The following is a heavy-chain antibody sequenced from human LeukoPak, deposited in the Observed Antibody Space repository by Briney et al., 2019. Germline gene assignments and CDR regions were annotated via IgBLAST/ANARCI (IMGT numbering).Heavy chain of an antibody. D-gene: IGHD6-19*01. CDR3: ARSESSAWHY. J-gene: IGHJ4*02. CDR1: GGTFSSYA. CDR2: INPNSGGT. V-gene: IGHV1-2*02. Sequence: ASVKVSCKASGGTFSSYAISWVRQAPGQGLEWMGWINPNSGGTNYAQKFQGRVTMTRDTSINTAYMELSSLTSDDTAVYYCARSESSAWHYWGQGTLVTVSS.